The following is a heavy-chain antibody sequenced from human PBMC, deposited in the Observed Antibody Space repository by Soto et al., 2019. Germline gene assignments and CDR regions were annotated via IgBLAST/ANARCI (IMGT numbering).Heavy chain of an antibody. CDR3: ARQASGYYYGWFDP. D-gene: IGHD3-22*01. CDR2: IFYSGGT. J-gene: IGHJ5*02. Sequence: QLLLQESGPGLVKPSETLSLTCTVSGGSILDSTYYWAWIRQSPGKGLEWIVTIFYSGGTFYTPSLKSRVTMSVDTSNNQFSLKLSSVTAADTAVYYCARQASGYYYGWFDPWGQGTLVTVSS. CDR1: GGSILDSTYY. V-gene: IGHV4-39*01.